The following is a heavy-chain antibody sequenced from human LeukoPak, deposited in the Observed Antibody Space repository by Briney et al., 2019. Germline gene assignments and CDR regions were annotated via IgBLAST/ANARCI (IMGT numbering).Heavy chain of an antibody. Sequence: SETLSLTCAVYGGSFSGYYWSWIRQPPAKGLEWIGEINHSGSTNYNPSLKSRVTISVDTSKNQFSLKLSSVTAADTAVYYCARPQPPYYYDSSGYYYDYWGQGTLVTVSS. CDR1: GGSFSGYY. J-gene: IGHJ4*02. V-gene: IGHV4-34*01. CDR2: INHSGST. D-gene: IGHD3-22*01. CDR3: ARPQPPYYYDSSGYYYDY.